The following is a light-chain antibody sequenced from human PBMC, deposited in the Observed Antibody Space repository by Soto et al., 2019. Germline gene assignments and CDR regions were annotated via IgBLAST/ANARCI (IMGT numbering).Light chain of an antibody. CDR3: QQYDSYWT. Sequence: DIQMTQSPSTLSASIGDRVTITFRASRSISTWLAWYQQKPGKAPNLLIYDASSLESGVSSRFSGSGSGTEFTLTISSLQPDDSASYFCQQYDSYWTFGQGTKVDI. J-gene: IGKJ1*01. CDR1: RSISTW. CDR2: DAS. V-gene: IGKV1-5*01.